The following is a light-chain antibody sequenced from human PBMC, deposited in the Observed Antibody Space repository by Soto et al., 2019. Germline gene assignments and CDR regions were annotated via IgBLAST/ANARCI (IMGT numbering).Light chain of an antibody. CDR1: QDIRNY. J-gene: IGKJ4*01. Sequence: DIQMTQSPSSLSASVGDRVTITCQASQDIRNYLNWYQQKPGKAPKLLIYDASNLETAVPSRFSGSGSGTDFTFTISSLQPEDIATYYCQQYDNLPFAFGGGTKVEIK. CDR2: DAS. CDR3: QQYDNLPFA. V-gene: IGKV1-33*01.